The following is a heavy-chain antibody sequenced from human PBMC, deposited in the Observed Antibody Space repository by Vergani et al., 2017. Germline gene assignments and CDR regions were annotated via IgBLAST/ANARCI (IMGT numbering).Heavy chain of an antibody. CDR3: ARGTAGFFYAGDSFDI. J-gene: IGHJ3*02. CDR1: GGIFSSYT. CDR2: IIPVFGTS. Sequence: QVQLVQSGAEVKKPGSSVKVSCKASGGIFSSYTISWVRQAPGQGLEWMGRIIPVFGTSDYAQNFQGRVTIPADESTTTAYMDLSSLRFDDTAVYFCARGTAGFFYAGDSFDIWGQGALVTVSS. D-gene: IGHD3-16*01. V-gene: IGHV1-69*08.